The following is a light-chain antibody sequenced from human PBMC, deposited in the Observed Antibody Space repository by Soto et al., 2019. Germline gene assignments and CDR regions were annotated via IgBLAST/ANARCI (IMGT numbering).Light chain of an antibody. CDR2: SND. CDR3: AAWDDSLSGAV. CDR1: GSNIGSHT. Sequence: QSVLTQPPSASGTPGQRVTISCSGSGSNIGSHTVSWYQQLPGTAPNLLIYSNDQRPSGVPDRFSGSKSGTSASLAISGLQSEDEADDYCAAWDDSLSGAVFGGGTQLTVL. V-gene: IGLV1-44*01. J-gene: IGLJ7*01.